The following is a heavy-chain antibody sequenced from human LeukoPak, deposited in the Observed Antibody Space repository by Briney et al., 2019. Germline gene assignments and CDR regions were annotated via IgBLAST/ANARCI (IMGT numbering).Heavy chain of an antibody. CDR2: FDPKDGGT. V-gene: IGHV1-24*01. CDR3: ATDLIVGPTTDLDY. J-gene: IGHJ4*02. CDR1: GHTLTELP. Sequence: ASVKVSCKVSGHTLTELPIHWVRQAPGKGLEWMGGFDPKDGGTIYAQNFQGRVTLTEDASTDTAYMELSSLRSEDTAVYYCATDLIVGPTTDLDYWGQGTLVTVSS. D-gene: IGHD1-26*01.